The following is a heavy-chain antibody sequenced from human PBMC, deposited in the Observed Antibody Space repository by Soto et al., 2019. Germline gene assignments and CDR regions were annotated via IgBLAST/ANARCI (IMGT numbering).Heavy chain of an antibody. CDR3: ARQENSSQRGPYYHYNGMDV. D-gene: IGHD6-6*01. J-gene: IGHJ6*02. CDR1: GYSFTSYW. V-gene: IGHV5-10-1*01. CDR2: IDPSDSYT. Sequence: GESLKIYCKGSGYSFTSYWIRWVRQMPGKGLAWMGRIDPSDSYTNFRPSFQGHVPIFAEKSHSTAYLQGSSLKASEPAMYYCARQENSSQRGPYYHYNGMDVWGQGTTVTVSS.